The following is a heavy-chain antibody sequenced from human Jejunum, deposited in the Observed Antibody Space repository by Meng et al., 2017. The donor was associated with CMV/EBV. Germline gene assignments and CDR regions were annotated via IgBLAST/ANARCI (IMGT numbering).Heavy chain of an antibody. CDR3: AKGGIPGKKLSYFFDY. CDR2: IRYDGSHE. V-gene: IGHV3-30*02. J-gene: IGHJ4*02. CDR1: FTFSSYD. D-gene: IGHD2-21*01. Sequence: FTFSSYDMHWVREAPDKGLKWVTFIRYDGSHEYYAGSVQGRFAVSRDNSKNTLYLEMNNLRTGDTALYYCAKGGIPGKKLSYFFDYWGQGTLVTVSS.